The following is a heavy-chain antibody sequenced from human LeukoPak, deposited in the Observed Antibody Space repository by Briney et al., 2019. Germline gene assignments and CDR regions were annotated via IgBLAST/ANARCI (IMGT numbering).Heavy chain of an antibody. V-gene: IGHV7-4-1*02. CDR2: INTNTGNP. CDR3: ARATNFWSGSPFDY. Sequence: ASVKVSCKASGYSFTRYAVNWVRQAPGQGLEWMGWINTNTGNPTYAQGFTGRYVFSLDTSVSTAYLQISSLKAEDTAVYYCARATNFWSGSPFDYWGQGTLVTVSS. CDR1: GYSFTRYA. J-gene: IGHJ4*02. D-gene: IGHD3-3*01.